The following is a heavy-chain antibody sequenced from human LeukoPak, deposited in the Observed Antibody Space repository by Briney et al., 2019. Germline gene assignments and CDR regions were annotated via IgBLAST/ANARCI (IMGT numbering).Heavy chain of an antibody. CDR1: GGSISSSNW. Sequence: SENLSLTCAVSGGSISSSNWWSWVRQPPGKGLEWIGEISHSGSTNYNPSLKSRVTISVDTSKNQFSLKLSSVTAADTAVYYCARESRGYCTNGVCYTSEHLDYWGQGTLVTVSS. J-gene: IGHJ4*02. D-gene: IGHD2-8*01. CDR3: ARESRGYCTNGVCYTSEHLDY. V-gene: IGHV4-4*02. CDR2: ISHSGST.